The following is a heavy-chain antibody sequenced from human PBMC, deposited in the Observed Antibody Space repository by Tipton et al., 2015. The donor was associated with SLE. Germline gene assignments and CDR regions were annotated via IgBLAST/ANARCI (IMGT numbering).Heavy chain of an antibody. CDR3: ARHRATVGDAFDI. CDR2: IYHSGST. V-gene: IGHV4-39*01. CDR1: GGSISSSRYY. J-gene: IGHJ3*02. D-gene: IGHD1-26*01. Sequence: TLSLTCTVSGGSISSSRYYWGWIRQPPGKGLEWIGSIYHSGSTYYNPSLKSRVTISVDTSKNQFSLKLSSVTAADTAVYYCARHRATVGDAFDIWGQGTMVTVSS.